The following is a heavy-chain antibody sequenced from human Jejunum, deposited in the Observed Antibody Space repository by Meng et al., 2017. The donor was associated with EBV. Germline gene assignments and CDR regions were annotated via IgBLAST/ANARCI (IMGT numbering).Heavy chain of an antibody. CDR2: IYHSGST. V-gene: IGHV4-4*02. Sequence: VQLQGSGPGLVKPSGTLSLTCAVSGDSISSSNWWSWVGHPPGKGLEWIGEIYHSGSTNYNPSLKSRVTISVDKSKNQFSLKLSSVTAADTAVYYCARYGSGYFPALWYWGQGTLVTVSS. J-gene: IGHJ4*02. D-gene: IGHD3-3*01. CDR1: GDSISSSNW. CDR3: ARYGSGYFPALWY.